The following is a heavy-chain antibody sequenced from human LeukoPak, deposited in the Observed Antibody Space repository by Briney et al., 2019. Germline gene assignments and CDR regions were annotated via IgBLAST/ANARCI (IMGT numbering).Heavy chain of an antibody. CDR3: ARIVVVPAAPYFDY. CDR2: IKQDGSEK. J-gene: IGHJ4*02. Sequence: GGSLRLSCAASGFTFSSYWMSWVRQAPGKGLEWVANIKQDGSEKYYVDSVKGRFTISRDNAKNSLYLQMNSLRAEDTAVYYCARIVVVPAAPYFDYWGQGTLVTVSS. D-gene: IGHD2-2*01. V-gene: IGHV3-7*01. CDR1: GFTFSSYW.